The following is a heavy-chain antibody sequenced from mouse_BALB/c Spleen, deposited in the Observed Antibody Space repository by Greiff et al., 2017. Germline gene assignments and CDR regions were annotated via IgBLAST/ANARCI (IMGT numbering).Heavy chain of an antibody. CDR3: ARGIYRSPFAY. Sequence: QVQLQQSGPGLVQPSQSLSITCTVSGFSLTSYGVHWVRQSPGKGLEWLGVIWSGGSTDYNAAFISRLSISKDNSKSQVFFKMNSLQANDTAIYYCARGIYRSPFAYWGQGTLVTVSA. CDR1: GFSLTSYG. D-gene: IGHD2-14*01. CDR2: IWSGGST. V-gene: IGHV2-2*02. J-gene: IGHJ3*01.